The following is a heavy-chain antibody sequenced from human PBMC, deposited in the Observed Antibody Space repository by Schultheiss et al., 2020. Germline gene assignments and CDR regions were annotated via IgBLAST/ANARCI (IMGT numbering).Heavy chain of an antibody. D-gene: IGHD1-1*01. V-gene: IGHV3-7*01. J-gene: IGHJ5*02. Sequence: GGSLRLSCTASGFTFSSYWMSWARQAPGKGLEWVANIKQDGSEKNYVDSVKGRFAISRDNAKNSSYLQMNSLRADDTSVYYCVAGGTWGQGTLVTVSS. CDR1: GFTFSSYW. CDR2: IKQDGSEK. CDR3: VAGGT.